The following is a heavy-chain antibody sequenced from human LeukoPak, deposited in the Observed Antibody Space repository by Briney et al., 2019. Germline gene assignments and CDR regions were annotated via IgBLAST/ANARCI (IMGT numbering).Heavy chain of an antibody. Sequence: SVKVSCKASGGTFSSYAISWVRQAPGQGLEWMGRIIPILGIANYAQKFQGRGTITADKSTSTAYMELSSLRSEDTAVYYCARDATMIGNWFDPWGQGTLVTVSS. D-gene: IGHD3-22*01. CDR2: IIPILGIA. V-gene: IGHV1-69*04. CDR1: GGTFSSYA. CDR3: ARDATMIGNWFDP. J-gene: IGHJ5*02.